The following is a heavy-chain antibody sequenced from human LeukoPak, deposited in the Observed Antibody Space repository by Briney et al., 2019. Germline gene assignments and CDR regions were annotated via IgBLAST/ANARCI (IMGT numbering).Heavy chain of an antibody. J-gene: IGHJ5*02. Sequence: PSETLSLTCTVSGGSISSYYWSWIRQPPGKGLEWIGYIYYSGSTNYNPSLKSRVTISVDTSKNQFSLKLSSVTAADTAVYYCARPHTAMVTPWFDPWGQGTLVTVSS. CDR1: GGSISSYY. CDR3: ARPHTAMVTPWFDP. CDR2: IYYSGST. V-gene: IGHV4-59*08. D-gene: IGHD5-18*01.